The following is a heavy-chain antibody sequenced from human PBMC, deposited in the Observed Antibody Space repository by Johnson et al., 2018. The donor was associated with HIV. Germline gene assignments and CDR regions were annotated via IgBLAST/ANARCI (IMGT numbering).Heavy chain of an antibody. CDR1: GFTFNSYA. V-gene: IGHV3-30*04. J-gene: IGHJ3*02. CDR2: ISYHGSNT. CDR3: ARGSWGSHTGDAFDI. Sequence: QVQLVESGGGVVQPGRSLRLSCAATGFTFNSYAMHWVRQAPGKGLEWVAVISYHGSNTYYADSMRGRFTISRDNSKNTLYLQMNSLRAEDTAVYYCARGSWGSHTGDAFDIWGQGTMVTVSS. D-gene: IGHD3-16*01.